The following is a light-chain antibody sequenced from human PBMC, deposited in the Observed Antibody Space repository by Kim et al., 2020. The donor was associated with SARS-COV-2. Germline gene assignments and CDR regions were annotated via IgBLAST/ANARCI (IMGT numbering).Light chain of an antibody. Sequence: LSPGERATRSCRAGQSVGTFLAWYQQRPGQAPRLLIYDASNRAAGVPARFAGAGSGTDFTLTINRLEPDDFAIYYCQQRYSWPRTFGHGTKVDIK. CDR2: DAS. V-gene: IGKV3-11*01. CDR1: QSVGTF. J-gene: IGKJ1*01. CDR3: QQRYSWPRT.